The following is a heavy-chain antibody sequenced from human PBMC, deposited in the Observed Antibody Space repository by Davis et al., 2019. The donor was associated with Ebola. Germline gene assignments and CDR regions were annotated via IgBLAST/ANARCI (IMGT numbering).Heavy chain of an antibody. D-gene: IGHD1-26*01. CDR2: LGTSADT. J-gene: IGHJ3*01. CDR1: GFSISDGH. Sequence: ETLSLTCTVSGFSISDGHNWCWIRQAPGKGLEWVSTLGTSADTYYADSVKGRFTISRDNSRNTLYLQMNGLRVEDTAIYYCAKDTSNIWFDVWGQGTMVTVSS. V-gene: IGHV3-23*01. CDR3: AKDTSNIWFDV.